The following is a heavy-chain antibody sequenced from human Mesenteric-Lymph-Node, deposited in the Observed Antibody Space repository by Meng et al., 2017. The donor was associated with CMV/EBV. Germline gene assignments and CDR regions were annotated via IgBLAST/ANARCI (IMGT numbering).Heavy chain of an antibody. Sequence: GESLKISCAASGFTFSSYSMNWVRQAPGRGLEWVSVISRTGGTIFYADSLQGRFAISRDNAKNSLYLQMNSLRAEDTAVYYCARDKSVGATTDAFDIWGQGTMVTVSS. CDR2: ISRTGGTI. V-gene: IGHV3-21*01. CDR3: ARDKSVGATTDAFDI. J-gene: IGHJ3*02. D-gene: IGHD1-26*01. CDR1: GFTFSSYS.